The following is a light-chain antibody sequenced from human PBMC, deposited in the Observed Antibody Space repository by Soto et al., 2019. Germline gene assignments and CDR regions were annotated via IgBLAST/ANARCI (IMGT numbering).Light chain of an antibody. J-gene: IGKJ1*01. CDR3: QQYDSSPRT. CDR2: GAS. V-gene: IGKV3-20*01. CDR1: QSVSSNY. Sequence: EIVLTQSPGTLSLSPGERATLSCRASQSVSSNYLAWYQQKPGQAPRLLIYGASRRATGIPARFSGSGSGTDFTLTISRLEPEDFAVYYCQQYDSSPRTFGQGTKVEIQ.